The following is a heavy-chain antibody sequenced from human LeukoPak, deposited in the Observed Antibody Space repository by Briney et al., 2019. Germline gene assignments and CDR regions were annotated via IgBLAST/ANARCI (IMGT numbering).Heavy chain of an antibody. Sequence: GGSLRLSCAASGFTFSSYSMNWVRQAPGKGLEWVSSISSSSNYIYYADSVKGRFTISRDNAKNSLYLQMNSLRAEDTAVYYCARDFGMDGIAVAGFDYWGQGTLVTVSS. V-gene: IGHV3-21*01. D-gene: IGHD6-19*01. CDR1: GFTFSSYS. CDR2: ISSSSNYI. CDR3: ARDFGMDGIAVAGFDY. J-gene: IGHJ4*02.